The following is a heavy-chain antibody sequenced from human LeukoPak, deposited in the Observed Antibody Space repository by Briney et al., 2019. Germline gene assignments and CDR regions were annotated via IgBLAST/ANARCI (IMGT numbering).Heavy chain of an antibody. CDR3: VRALCIWGGDCPYFDY. Sequence: GGSLRLSCAASGFTFSTYWMTWVRQAPGKGLEWVANIKEDGSEKYYVDSVKGRFTISRDNAKNSLYLQMNSLRAEDTAVYYCVRALCIWGGDCPYFDYWGQGTLVTVSS. V-gene: IGHV3-7*01. J-gene: IGHJ4*02. CDR1: GFTFSTYW. CDR2: IKEDGSEK. D-gene: IGHD2-21*01.